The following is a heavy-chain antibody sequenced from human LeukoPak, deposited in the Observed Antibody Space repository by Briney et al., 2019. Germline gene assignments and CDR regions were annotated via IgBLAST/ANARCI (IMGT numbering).Heavy chain of an antibody. V-gene: IGHV3-48*01. CDR1: GFTFSSYS. CDR2: ISSTSSTI. J-gene: IGHJ6*03. Sequence: GGSLRLSCAASGFTFSSYSMNWVRQAPGKGLEWVSYISSTSSTIYYADSVKGRFTISRDTAKNSLYLQMNSLRAEDAAVYSCARGDYGDYWNYYYMDVWGKGTTVTVSS. D-gene: IGHD4-17*01. CDR3: ARGDYGDYWNYYYMDV.